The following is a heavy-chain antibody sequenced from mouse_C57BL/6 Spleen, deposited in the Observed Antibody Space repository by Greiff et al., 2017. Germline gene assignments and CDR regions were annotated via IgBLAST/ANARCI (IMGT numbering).Heavy chain of an antibody. CDR3: TRVVRYYGSSDWYFDV. J-gene: IGHJ1*03. CDR1: GFTFSSYA. V-gene: IGHV5-9-1*02. Sequence: EVKLVESGAGLVKPGGSLKLSCAASGFTFSSYAMSWVRQTPEKRLEWVAYISSGGDYIYYADTVKGRFTIARDNARNTMYLQMSSLKSEDTDMYYCTRVVRYYGSSDWYFDVWGTGTTVTVSS. CDR2: ISSGGDYI. D-gene: IGHD1-1*01.